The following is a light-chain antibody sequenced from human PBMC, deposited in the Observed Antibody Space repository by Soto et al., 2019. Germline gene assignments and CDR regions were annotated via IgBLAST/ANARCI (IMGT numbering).Light chain of an antibody. CDR1: ESVTSSH. Sequence: EIVLTQSPDTLCLSPGERATLSCRASESVTSSHIAWYQQKPGQAPRLLIYSASSRATGIPDRFSGSGSATDFTLITSTQETEDLTVYYCQYYGSTRNSFGQGTRLEIK. CDR2: SAS. J-gene: IGKJ5*01. V-gene: IGKV3-20*01. CDR3: QYYGSTRNS.